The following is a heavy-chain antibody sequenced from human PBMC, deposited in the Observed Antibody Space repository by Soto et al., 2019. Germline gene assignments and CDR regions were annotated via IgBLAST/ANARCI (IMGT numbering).Heavy chain of an antibody. D-gene: IGHD3-9*01. CDR3: ARVRMDFLTGLARYGMDV. CDR2: IYYSGST. V-gene: IGHV4-31*03. CDR1: GGSISRCRYY. J-gene: IGHJ6*02. Sequence: PSETLSVTCTVSGGSISRCRYYWSWIRQHTGKGLEWIGYIYYSGSTYYNPSLKSRVTISVDTSKNQFSLKLSSVTAADTAVYYCARVRMDFLTGLARYGMDVSGQGTSVIGSS.